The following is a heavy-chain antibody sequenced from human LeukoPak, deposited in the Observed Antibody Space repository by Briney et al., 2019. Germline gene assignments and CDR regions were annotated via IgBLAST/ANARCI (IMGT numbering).Heavy chain of an antibody. CDR2: TSDRGDYT. CDR3: AKKAQYNGNYPLDY. CDR1: GFTFSSYA. J-gene: IGHJ4*02. Sequence: GGSLRLSCAVSGFTFSSYAISWVRQAPGKGLEWVSGTSDRGDYTYYADSVKGRFTISRDNSKNTLYLQMNSLRAEDTALYFCAKKAQYNGNYPLDYWGQGTLVTVSS. D-gene: IGHD1-26*01. V-gene: IGHV3-23*01.